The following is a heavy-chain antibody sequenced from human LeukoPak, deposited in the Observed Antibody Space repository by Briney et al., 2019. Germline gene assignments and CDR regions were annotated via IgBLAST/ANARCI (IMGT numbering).Heavy chain of an antibody. Sequence: WETLSLTCAVYGGSFSGSYWSWVRQPPGKGLEWNGEINHSGSTNYNPSVKGRVTISGDTSKNQFSLKLSCVSAADTAVYYCAREYPRSTGGVFDYWGQGTLVTVSS. CDR3: AREYPRSTGGVFDY. V-gene: IGHV4-34*01. J-gene: IGHJ4*02. CDR1: GGSFSGSY. CDR2: INHSGST. D-gene: IGHD1-26*01.